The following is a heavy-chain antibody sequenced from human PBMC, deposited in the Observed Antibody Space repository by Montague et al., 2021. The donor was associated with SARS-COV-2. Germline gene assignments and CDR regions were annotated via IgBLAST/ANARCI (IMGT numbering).Heavy chain of an antibody. D-gene: IGHD3-3*01. Sequence: SLRLSCAASGFTFSRFWMSWVRQAPGKGLEWVANIKEDGSEKNYVDSVKGRFTISRDNAKNSLYLQMNSLRAEDTAVYYCARDGRYNDFWSGYYSPSPQHDAFDIWDQGTMVTVSS. CDR2: IKEDGSEK. J-gene: IGHJ3*02. V-gene: IGHV3-7*01. CDR1: GFTFSRFW. CDR3: ARDGRYNDFWSGYYSPSPQHDAFDI.